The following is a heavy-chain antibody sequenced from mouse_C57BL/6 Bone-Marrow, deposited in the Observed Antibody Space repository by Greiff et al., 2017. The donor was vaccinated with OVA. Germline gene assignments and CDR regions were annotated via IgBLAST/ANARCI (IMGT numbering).Heavy chain of an antibody. J-gene: IGHJ2*01. Sequence: QVQLQQSGAELARPGASVKLSCKASGYTFTSYGISWVKQRTGQGLEWIGEIYPRSGNTYYNEKFKGKATLTADKSSSTAYTELRSLTSEESAVYFSARDGTGLYYFDYWGQGTTLTVSS. V-gene: IGHV1-81*01. CDR3: ARDGTGLYYFDY. CDR2: IYPRSGNT. D-gene: IGHD4-1*01. CDR1: GYTFTSYG.